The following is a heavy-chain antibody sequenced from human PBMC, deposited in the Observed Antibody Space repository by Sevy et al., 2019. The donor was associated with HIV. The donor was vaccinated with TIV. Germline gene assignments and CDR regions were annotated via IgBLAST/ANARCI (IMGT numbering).Heavy chain of an antibody. V-gene: IGHV3-23*01. CDR1: GFTFSNYA. Sequence: GGSLRLSCAASGFTFSNYAMSWVRQAPGKGLEWVSAISGSGGSTYYADSVKGRFTISRDNSKNTLYLQMNSLRAEDTAVYYCAKIVVVVVAASFDYWGQGTLVTVSS. CDR2: ISGSGGST. J-gene: IGHJ4*02. D-gene: IGHD2-15*01. CDR3: AKIVVVVVAASFDY.